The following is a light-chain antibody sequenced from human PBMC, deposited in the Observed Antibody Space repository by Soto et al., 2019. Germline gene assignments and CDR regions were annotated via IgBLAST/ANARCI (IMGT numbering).Light chain of an antibody. Sequence: QSALAQPASVSGSPGQSITISCTGTSDDVGGYIYVSWYQQHPGKAPRLMIYDVSNRPSGISNRFSGSKSGNMASLTISGLQTEDEADYYCTSYRSSSNSHVFGTGTKVPVL. CDR2: DVS. V-gene: IGLV2-14*01. J-gene: IGLJ1*01. CDR1: SDDVGGYIY. CDR3: TSYRSSSNSHV.